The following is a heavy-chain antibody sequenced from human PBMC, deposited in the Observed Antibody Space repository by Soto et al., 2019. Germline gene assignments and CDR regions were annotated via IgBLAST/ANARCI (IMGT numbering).Heavy chain of an antibody. Sequence: DVQLLDSGGGLVQPGKSLRLSCAASGFIFSNYAMSWVRQAPGKGLEWVSTIRGSGVTTFYADSARGRFTISRDNSKNTLSLQMNSLTDDDTAIYYCAKGAIGRLDYWGQGTLVTVSS. CDR2: IRGSGVTT. J-gene: IGHJ4*02. D-gene: IGHD1-26*01. V-gene: IGHV3-23*01. CDR1: GFIFSNYA. CDR3: AKGAIGRLDY.